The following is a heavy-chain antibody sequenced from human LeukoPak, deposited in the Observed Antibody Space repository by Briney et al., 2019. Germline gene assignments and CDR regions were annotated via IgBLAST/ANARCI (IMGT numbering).Heavy chain of an antibody. Sequence: GASVKVSCKASGYTFTGYYMHWVRQAPGQGLEWMGWINPNSGGTNYAQKFQGRVTMTRDTSISTAYMELSRLRSDDTAVYYCARGPLAARNIVVVTAIVRMVYWGLGTLVTVSS. V-gene: IGHV1-2*02. CDR3: ARGPLAARNIVVVTAIVRMVY. CDR2: INPNSGGT. CDR1: GYTFTGYY. J-gene: IGHJ4*02. D-gene: IGHD2-21*02.